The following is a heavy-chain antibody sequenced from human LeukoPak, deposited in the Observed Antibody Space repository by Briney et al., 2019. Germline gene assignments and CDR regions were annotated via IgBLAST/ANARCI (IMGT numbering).Heavy chain of an antibody. CDR3: ARSGSFESYAFDI. J-gene: IGHJ3*02. Sequence: GESLKISCKGSGYSFTSYWISWLRQMPGKGLEWMGRIDPSDSYTNYSPSFQGHVTISADKSISTAYLQWSSLKASDTAMYYCARSGSFESYAFDIWGQGTMVTVSS. V-gene: IGHV5-10-1*01. CDR2: IDPSDSYT. CDR1: GYSFTSYW. D-gene: IGHD3-10*01.